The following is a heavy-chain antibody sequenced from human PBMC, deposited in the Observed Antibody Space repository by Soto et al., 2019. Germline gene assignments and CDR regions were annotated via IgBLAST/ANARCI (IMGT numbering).Heavy chain of an antibody. V-gene: IGHV4-59*08. J-gene: IGHJ5*02. Sequence: SETLSLTCTVSGGSISSYYWSWIRQPPGKGLEWIGYIYYSGSTNYNPSLKSRVTISVDTSKNQFSLKLSSVTAADTAVYYCARHTRWFDPWGQGTLVTVSS. CDR1: GGSISSYY. CDR3: ARHTRWFDP. CDR2: IYYSGST.